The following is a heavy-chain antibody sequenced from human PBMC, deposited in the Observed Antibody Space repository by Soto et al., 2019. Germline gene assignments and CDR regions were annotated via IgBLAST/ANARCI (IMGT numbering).Heavy chain of an antibody. CDR2: ISYDGSNK. D-gene: IGHD6-13*01. V-gene: IGHV3-30*18. Sequence: GGSLRLSCAASGFTFSSYGMHWVRQAPGKGLEWVAVISYDGSNKYYADSVKGRFTISRDNSKNTLYLQMNSLRAEDTAVYYCAKCGDIAAAGPFDPWGQGTLVTVS. J-gene: IGHJ5*02. CDR1: GFTFSSYG. CDR3: AKCGDIAAAGPFDP.